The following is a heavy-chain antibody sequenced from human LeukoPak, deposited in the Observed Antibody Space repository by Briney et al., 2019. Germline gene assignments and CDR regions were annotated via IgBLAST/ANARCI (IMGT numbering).Heavy chain of an antibody. J-gene: IGHJ3*02. CDR2: IKQDGSEK. Sequence: GGSLRLSCAASGFTFSSYWLSWVRQAPGKGLEWVANIKQDGSEKYYVDSVKGRFTISRDNAKNSLYLQMNSLRAEGTAVYYCARAELLDAFDIWGQGTMVTVSS. V-gene: IGHV3-7*01. CDR3: ARAELLDAFDI. D-gene: IGHD1-26*01. CDR1: GFTFSSYW.